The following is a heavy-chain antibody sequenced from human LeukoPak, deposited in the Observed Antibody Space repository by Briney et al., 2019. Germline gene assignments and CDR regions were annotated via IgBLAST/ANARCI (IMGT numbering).Heavy chain of an antibody. CDR3: ARFTYGSGSGY. D-gene: IGHD3-10*01. J-gene: IGHJ4*02. CDR2: ISHDGSNK. CDR1: EFTFRKHA. V-gene: IGHV3-30*04. Sequence: QPGRSLRLSCAASEFTFRKHAMHWVRQAPGKGLEWVAVISHDGSNKYYADSVKGRFTISRDNGKNTLYLQMNSLRAEDTAVYYCARFTYGSGSGYWGQGTLVTVSS.